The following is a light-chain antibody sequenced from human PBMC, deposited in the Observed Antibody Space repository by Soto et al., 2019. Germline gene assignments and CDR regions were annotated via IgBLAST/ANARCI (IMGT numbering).Light chain of an antibody. CDR1: SSDIGTYNY. V-gene: IGLV2-14*03. Sequence: QSALTQPASVSGSPGQSITISCTGTSSDIGTYNYVSWYQHHPGKAPKLMIFDVSNRPSGVSNRFSGSKSGYTASLTISGLQADDEADYYCSSYTTSSTLVFGGGTKLTVL. CDR2: DVS. CDR3: SSYTTSSTLV. J-gene: IGLJ2*01.